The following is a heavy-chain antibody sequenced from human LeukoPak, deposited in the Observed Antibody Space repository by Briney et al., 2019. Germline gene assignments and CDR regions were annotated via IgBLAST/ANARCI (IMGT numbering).Heavy chain of an antibody. D-gene: IGHD3-10*01. CDR3: ARDPDSNYYGSGTNFDS. Sequence: GGSLRLSCAASGFTFSSYWMHWVRQAPGKGLVWVSRINSDWSSTSYADSVKGRFTISRDNAKNTLYLQMNSLRAEDTAVYYCARDPDSNYYGSGTNFDSWGQGTLVTVSS. CDR2: INSDWSST. V-gene: IGHV3-74*01. CDR1: GFTFSSYW. J-gene: IGHJ4*02.